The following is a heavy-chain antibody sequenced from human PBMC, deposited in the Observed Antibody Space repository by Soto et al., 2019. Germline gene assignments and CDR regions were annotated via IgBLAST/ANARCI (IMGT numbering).Heavy chain of an antibody. CDR3: GRALGPVYSAMDA. D-gene: IGHD2-21*01. CDR1: GFIFSEYQ. CDR2: IGRGGDPI. V-gene: IGHV3-48*03. Sequence: PGGSLRLSCVVSGFIFSEYQFNWVRQAPGKGLELVSYIGRGGDPIYDAHSVKGRFTISRDDDKNTLYLEMNSLRVEDTAIYYCGRALGPVYSAMDAWGQGTTVTVSS. J-gene: IGHJ6*02.